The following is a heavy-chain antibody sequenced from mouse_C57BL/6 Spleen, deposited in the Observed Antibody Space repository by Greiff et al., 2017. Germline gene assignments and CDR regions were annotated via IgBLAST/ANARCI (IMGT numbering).Heavy chain of an antibody. CDR3: ERENYDFDY. CDR1: GYTFTSYW. CDR2: IDPSDSYT. Sequence: QVQLQQPGAELVMPGASVKLSCKASGYTFTSYWMHWVKQRPGQGLEWIGEIDPSDSYTNYNQKFKGKSTLTVDKSSSTAYMQLSSLTSEDSTVYYCERENYDFDYWGKGTTLTVYS. J-gene: IGHJ2*01. D-gene: IGHD1-1*01. V-gene: IGHV1-69*01.